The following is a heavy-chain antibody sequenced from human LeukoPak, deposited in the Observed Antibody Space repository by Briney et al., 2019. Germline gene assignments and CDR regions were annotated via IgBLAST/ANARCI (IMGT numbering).Heavy chain of an antibody. CDR1: GFTFSTYT. D-gene: IGHD4-17*01. J-gene: IGHJ4*02. CDR2: IDRSSTYI. CDR3: ASRDYGDVDY. V-gene: IGHV3-21*04. Sequence: GGSLRLSCAASGFTFSTYTMTWVRQAPGKGLEWVSSIDRSSTYISYADSVKGRFTISRDNARNSLYLQMDSLRAEDTAVYYCASRDYGDVDYWGQGTLVTVSS.